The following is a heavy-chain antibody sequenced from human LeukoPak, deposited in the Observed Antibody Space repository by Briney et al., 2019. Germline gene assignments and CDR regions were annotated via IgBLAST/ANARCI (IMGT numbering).Heavy chain of an antibody. D-gene: IGHD2-2*01. CDR2: IYTSGST. CDR3: ARDRCNSTNCSARVAFDI. CDR1: GGSISNYY. V-gene: IGHV4-4*07. Sequence: ETLSLTCTVSGGSISNYYWSWIRQPAGKGLEWIGRIYTSGSTNYNPSLESRVTMSVDTSKKQFSLILSSVTAADTAVYYCARDRCNSTNCSARVAFDIWGQGTMVTVSS. J-gene: IGHJ3*02.